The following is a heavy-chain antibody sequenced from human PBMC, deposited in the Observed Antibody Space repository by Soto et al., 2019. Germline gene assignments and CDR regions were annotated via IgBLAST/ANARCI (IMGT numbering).Heavy chain of an antibody. J-gene: IGHJ4*02. V-gene: IGHV3-74*01. D-gene: IGHD3-9*01. CDR1: GFSFRTYW. Sequence: GGSLRLSCAASGFSFRTYWMQWARQAPGKGLEWVSRINSDGSSTDYADSVKGRFTISRDNAKNSLYLQMNSLRDEDTAVYYCAKPKLRYFDWPYDYWGQGTLVTVS. CDR3: AKPKLRYFDWPYDY. CDR2: INSDGSST.